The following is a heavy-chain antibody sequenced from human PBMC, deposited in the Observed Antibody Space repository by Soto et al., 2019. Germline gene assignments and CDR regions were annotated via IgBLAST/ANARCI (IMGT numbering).Heavy chain of an antibody. CDR3: ASQTGRPGTY. D-gene: IGHD1-1*01. CDR2: IIPIVGTA. Sequence: GASVKVSCKASGCTFSSYPISWVRQAPGQGLEWMGGIIPIVGTANYAQKFQGRVTITADKSTSTAYMELSSLRSEDTAVYYCASQTGRPGTYWGQGTVVTVSS. CDR1: GCTFSSYP. J-gene: IGHJ4*02. V-gene: IGHV1-69*06.